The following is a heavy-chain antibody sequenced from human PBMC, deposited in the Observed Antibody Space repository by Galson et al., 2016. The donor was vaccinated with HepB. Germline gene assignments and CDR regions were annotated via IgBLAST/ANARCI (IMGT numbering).Heavy chain of an antibody. CDR3: ARADCSGGGCYSGYHYYVMDV. CDR1: GFTFSSYS. CDR2: ISSFGNPK. J-gene: IGHJ6*02. Sequence: SLRLSCATSGFTFSSYSMNWVRQAPGKGLEWVSYISSFGNPKFYADSVKGRFTISRDKVKNSLYLQMNSLRDEDTAVYYCARADCSGGGCYSGYHYYVMDVWGQGTMVTVSS. D-gene: IGHD2-15*01. V-gene: IGHV3-48*02.